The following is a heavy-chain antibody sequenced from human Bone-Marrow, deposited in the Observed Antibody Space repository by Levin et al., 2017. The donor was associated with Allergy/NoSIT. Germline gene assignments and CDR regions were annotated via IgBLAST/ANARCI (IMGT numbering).Heavy chain of an antibody. CDR2: ISSDGRST. CDR3: ARVDCSSDSCHATFDY. D-gene: IGHD2-2*01. V-gene: IGHV3-74*01. J-gene: IGHJ4*02. CDR1: GFTFNTYW. Sequence: SCEGSGFTFNTYWIHWVRQAPGKGLVWVSRISSDGRSTSYAESVRGRFTISRDNAKNTVYLQMNSLRAEDTGFYYCARVDCSSDSCHATFDYWGQGTLVTVSS.